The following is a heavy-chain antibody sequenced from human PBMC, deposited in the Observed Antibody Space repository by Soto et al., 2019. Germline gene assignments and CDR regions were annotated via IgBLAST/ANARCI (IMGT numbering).Heavy chain of an antibody. CDR2: ISYDGSNK. V-gene: IGHV3-30-3*01. D-gene: IGHD3-3*01. J-gene: IGHJ4*02. Sequence: QVQLVESGGGVVQPGRSLRLSCAASGFTFSSYAMHWVRQAPGKGLEWAAVISYDGSNKYYADSVKGRFTISRDNSKNTLYLQMNSLRAEDTALYYCARARTTYTIFGVEAFDYWGQGTLVTVSS. CDR3: ARARTTYTIFGVEAFDY. CDR1: GFTFSSYA.